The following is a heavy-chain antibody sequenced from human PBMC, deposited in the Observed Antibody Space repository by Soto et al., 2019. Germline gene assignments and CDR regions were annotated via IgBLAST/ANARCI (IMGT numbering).Heavy chain of an antibody. Sequence: ASVKISCKASGYTFTSYYMHWLRQAPEQRHEWMGWINSNSGGTSCAEKFQGWVTMTRDTSVRTGNRELSRLRCDDTAVYYCVRDLATYNWNYRFAFDIWGQGTMVTVSS. V-gene: IGHV1-2*04. CDR3: VRDLATYNWNYRFAFDI. D-gene: IGHD1-7*01. J-gene: IGHJ3*02. CDR1: GYTFTSYY. CDR2: INSNSGGT.